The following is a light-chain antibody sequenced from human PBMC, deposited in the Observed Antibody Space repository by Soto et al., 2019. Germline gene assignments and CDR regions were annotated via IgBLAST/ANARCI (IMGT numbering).Light chain of an antibody. CDR1: QGISSF. Sequence: IQLTQSPSSLSASVGDRVTITCRASQGISSFLAWYQQKPGKAPNLLIYAASTLQSVVPSRFSGGGSGTDFTLTIDRLQPEDFATYYCQQVDVYSSTFGGGTQVEIK. CDR2: AAS. J-gene: IGKJ4*01. V-gene: IGKV1-9*01. CDR3: QQVDVYSST.